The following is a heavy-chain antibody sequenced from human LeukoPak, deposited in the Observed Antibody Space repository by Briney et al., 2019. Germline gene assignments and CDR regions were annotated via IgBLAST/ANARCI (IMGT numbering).Heavy chain of an antibody. J-gene: IGHJ4*02. CDR2: IYYTGST. V-gene: IGHV4-39*01. Sequence: SETLSLTCTVSGGSIGTSSYYWGWIRQPPGKELEWIGSIYYTGSTYYNPSLNSRVTVSVDTSKNQFSLKLSSVTAADTAMYYCASRTRFGELRFDYWGQGTLVTVSS. CDR1: GGSIGTSSYY. CDR3: ASRTRFGELRFDY. D-gene: IGHD3-10*01.